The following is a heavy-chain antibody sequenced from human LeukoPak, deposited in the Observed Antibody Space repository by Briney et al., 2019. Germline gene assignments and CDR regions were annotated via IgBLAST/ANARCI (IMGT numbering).Heavy chain of an antibody. V-gene: IGHV3-33*01. CDR2: IWYDGSNK. CDR1: GFTFSSYG. CDR3: ASGAYCSSTSCYVEVGRFDY. J-gene: IGHJ4*02. D-gene: IGHD2-2*01. Sequence: PGRSLRLSCAASGFTFSSYGMHWVRQAPGKGLEWVAVIWYDGSNKYYADSVKGRFTISRDNSKNTLYLQMNSLRAEDTAVYYYASGAYCSSTSCYVEVGRFDYWGQGTLVTVCS.